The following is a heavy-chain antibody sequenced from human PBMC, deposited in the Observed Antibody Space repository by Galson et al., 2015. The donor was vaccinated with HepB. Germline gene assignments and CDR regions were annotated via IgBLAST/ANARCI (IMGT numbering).Heavy chain of an antibody. CDR2: TLYRSKWSI. D-gene: IGHD5-24*01. CDR1: GDRVSSNRAA. V-gene: IGHV6-1*01. Sequence: CAISGDRVSSNRAAWNWIRQSPSSGLEWLGRTLYRSKWSIDYAASVRSRIIINPDPSNNQVSLQLNSVTPEDTAVYYCAGVGPGRDGYNYGALDIWAQGTMVTVSS. J-gene: IGHJ3*02. CDR3: AGVGPGRDGYNYGALDI.